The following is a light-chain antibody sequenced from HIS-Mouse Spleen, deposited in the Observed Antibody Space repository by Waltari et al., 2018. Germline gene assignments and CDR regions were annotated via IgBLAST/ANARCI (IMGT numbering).Light chain of an antibody. Sequence: SYELTQPPSVSVSPGQTASITCSGDKLGDKYACWYQQKTGQSPVLVIYKDSKRPSGIPERFSGSNSGNTATLTISGTQAMDEADYYCQAWDSSTVFGTGTKVTVL. CDR1: KLGDKY. CDR2: KDS. V-gene: IGLV3-1*01. J-gene: IGLJ1*01. CDR3: QAWDSSTV.